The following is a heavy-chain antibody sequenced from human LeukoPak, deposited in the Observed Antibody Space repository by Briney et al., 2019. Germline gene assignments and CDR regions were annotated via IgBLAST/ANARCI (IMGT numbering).Heavy chain of an antibody. J-gene: IGHJ4*02. CDR3: AKDPTYYYDSSGYAFDY. CDR2: IRYDGSNK. D-gene: IGHD3-22*01. Sequence: GGSLRLSCAASGFASSSYGMHWVRQAPGKGLEWVAFIRYDGSNKYYADSVKGRFTISRDNSKNTLYLQMNSLRAEDTAVYYCAKDPTYYYDSSGYAFDYWGQGTVVTVSS. V-gene: IGHV3-30*02. CDR1: GFASSSYG.